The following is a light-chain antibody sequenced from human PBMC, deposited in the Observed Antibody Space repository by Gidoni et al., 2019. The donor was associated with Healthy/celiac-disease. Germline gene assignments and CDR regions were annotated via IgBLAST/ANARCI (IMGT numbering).Light chain of an antibody. Sequence: DIQMTQSPSSLSASVGDRVTITCRARQSISSYLNWYQQKPGKAPKLLIYAASSLQSGVPSRFSGSGSGTDFTLTISSLQPEDFATYYCQQSYSTLVTFGQXTRLEIK. CDR2: AAS. J-gene: IGKJ5*01. CDR1: QSISSY. CDR3: QQSYSTLVT. V-gene: IGKV1-39*01.